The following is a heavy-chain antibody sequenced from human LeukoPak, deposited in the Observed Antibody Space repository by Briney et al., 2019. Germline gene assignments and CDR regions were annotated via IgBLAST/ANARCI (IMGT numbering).Heavy chain of an antibody. CDR2: ISDDGTRK. V-gene: IGHV3-30*03. CDR1: GFTFSSYG. CDR3: ARECSGYAFDI. D-gene: IGHD2-15*01. J-gene: IGHJ3*02. Sequence: GGSLRLSCAASGFTFSSYGIHWVRLAPGKGLEWVAVISDDGTRKYYADSVQGRFTISRDNSKNTLYLQMNSLRAEDMAVYYCARECSGYAFDIWGQGTMVTVSS.